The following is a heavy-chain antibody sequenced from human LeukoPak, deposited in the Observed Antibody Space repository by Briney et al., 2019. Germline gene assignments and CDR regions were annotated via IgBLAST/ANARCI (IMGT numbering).Heavy chain of an antibody. CDR3: ARQVTFPWYFDL. J-gene: IGHJ2*01. D-gene: IGHD4-11*01. V-gene: IGHV4-39*01. CDR1: GGSISSSSYY. CDR2: IYYSGST. Sequence: PSETLSLTCTVSGGSISSSSYYWGWIRQPPGKGLEWIGSIYYSGSTYYNPSLKSRVTISVDTSKNQFSLRLSSVTAADTAIYYCARQVTFPWYFDLWGRGTLVTVSS.